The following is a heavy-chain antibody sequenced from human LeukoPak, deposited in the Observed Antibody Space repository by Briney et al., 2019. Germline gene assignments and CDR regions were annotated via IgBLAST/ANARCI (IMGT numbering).Heavy chain of an antibody. CDR1: GYTFTSYD. J-gene: IGHJ5*02. CDR2: MNPNSGNT. CDR3: ARDKKLGYSYGHNWFDP. D-gene: IGHD5-18*01. Sequence: ASVKVSCKASGYTFTSYDINWVRQATGQGLEWMGWMNPNSGNTGYAQKFQGRVTMTRNTSISTAYMELSSLRSEDTAVYYCARDKKLGYSYGHNWFDPWGQGTLVAVSS. V-gene: IGHV1-8*01.